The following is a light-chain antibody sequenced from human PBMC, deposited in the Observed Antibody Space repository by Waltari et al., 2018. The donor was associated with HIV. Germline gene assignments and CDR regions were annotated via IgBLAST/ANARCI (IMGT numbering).Light chain of an antibody. CDR2: EVS. CDR3: SSYTSSSTVV. CDR1: SSDVGGYNY. Sequence: QSALTQPASVSGSPGHSITIPCPGTSSDVGGYNYVSWYQQHPGKAPKLMIYEVSNRPSGVSNRFSGSKSGNTASLTISGLQAEDEADYYCSSYTSSSTVVFGGGTKLTVL. V-gene: IGLV2-14*01. J-gene: IGLJ2*01.